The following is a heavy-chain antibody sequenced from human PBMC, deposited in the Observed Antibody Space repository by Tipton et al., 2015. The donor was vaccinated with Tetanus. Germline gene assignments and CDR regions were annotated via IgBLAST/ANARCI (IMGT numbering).Heavy chain of an antibody. Sequence: LSLTCAASGFTFSGYWMSWVRQAPGKGLEWVANIKEDGSEMYYADSVKGRFTISRDNARNSLSVHMNSLTAEDTAVYYCARLRVYCSTACYSREDYWGQGTLVTVSS. D-gene: IGHD2/OR15-2a*01. CDR2: IKEDGSEM. CDR3: ARLRVYCSTACYSREDY. J-gene: IGHJ4*02. V-gene: IGHV3-7*01. CDR1: GFTFSGYW.